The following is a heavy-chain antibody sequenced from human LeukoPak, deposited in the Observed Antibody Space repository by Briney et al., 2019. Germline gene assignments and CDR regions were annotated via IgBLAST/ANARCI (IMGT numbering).Heavy chain of an antibody. V-gene: IGHV4-39*01. CDR1: GGSVSSSDYY. CDR3: ARYRASSRGGSGYSQGRFDY. D-gene: IGHD3-22*01. CDR2: IYYSGST. J-gene: IGHJ4*02. Sequence: SETLSLTCTVSGGSVSSSDYYWGWIRQPPGKGLEWIGSIYYSGSTYYNPSLKSRVTISVDTSKNQFSLNVNSVTAADTAIYYCARYRASSRGGSGYSQGRFDYWGQGTLVTVSS.